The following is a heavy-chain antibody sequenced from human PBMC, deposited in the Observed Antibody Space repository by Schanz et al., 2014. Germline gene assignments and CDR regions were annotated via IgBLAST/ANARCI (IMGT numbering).Heavy chain of an antibody. CDR3: ASETVQYCDSTTCYESGYIDY. J-gene: IGHJ4*02. CDR1: GFTFSDAW. D-gene: IGHD2-2*01. V-gene: IGHV4-4*07. CDR2: IYTGGST. Sequence: VQLVESGGGLVKPGGSLRLSCAASGFTFSDAWMTWIRQPAGKGLEWIGRIYTGGSTIYNPSLKSRVTISVDTSKSQFSLKLSSVTAADTAVYYCASETVQYCDSTTCYESGYIDYWGQGTPXTVSS.